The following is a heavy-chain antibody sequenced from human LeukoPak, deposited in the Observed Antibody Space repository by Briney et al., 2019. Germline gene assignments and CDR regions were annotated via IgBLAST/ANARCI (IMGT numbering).Heavy chain of an antibody. J-gene: IGHJ6*03. D-gene: IGHD2-2*01. Sequence: ASVKVSCKASGYTFTSYVISWVRQAPGQGLEWMGWISAYNGNTNYAQKLQGRVTMTTDTSTSTAYMELRSLRSDDTAVYYCARDGVVPAAMSDYYYYYMDVWGKGTTVTVSS. V-gene: IGHV1-18*01. CDR3: ARDGVVPAAMSDYYYYYMDV. CDR2: ISAYNGNT. CDR1: GYTFTSYV.